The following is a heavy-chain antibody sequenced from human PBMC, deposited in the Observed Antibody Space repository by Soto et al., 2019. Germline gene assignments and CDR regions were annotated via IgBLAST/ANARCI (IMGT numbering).Heavy chain of an antibody. CDR2: IWYDGSNK. CDR3: ARDLVFTAAGRKQLDY. V-gene: IGHV3-33*01. J-gene: IGHJ4*02. Sequence: GGSLRLSCAASGFTFSSYGMHWVRQAPGKGLEWVAVIWYDGSNKYYADSVKGRFTISRDNSKNTLYLQMNSLRAEDTAVYYCARDLVFTAAGRKQLDYWGQGTLVTVSS. CDR1: GFTFSSYG. D-gene: IGHD6-13*01.